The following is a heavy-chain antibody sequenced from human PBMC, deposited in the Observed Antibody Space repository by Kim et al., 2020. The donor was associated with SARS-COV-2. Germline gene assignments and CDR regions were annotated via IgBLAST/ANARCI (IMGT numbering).Heavy chain of an antibody. CDR2: SSSSL. Sequence: SSSSLDYADTVKGRFTNSRDNAKNSLYLQMNSLRAEDTAVYYCAREGRYYGWGQGTLVTVSS. CDR3: AREGRYYG. D-gene: IGHD3-10*01. V-gene: IGHV3-21*01. J-gene: IGHJ4*02.